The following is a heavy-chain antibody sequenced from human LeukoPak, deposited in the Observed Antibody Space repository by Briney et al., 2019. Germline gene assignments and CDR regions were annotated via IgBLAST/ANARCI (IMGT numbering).Heavy chain of an antibody. Sequence: GASVKVSCKASGYTFTSYYMHWVRQAPGQGLEWMGIISPGDGSTKYAHKFQGRLTMTRDTSTTTVYMELSSLRSEDTAVYLCARVLAAADSDDRFDPWGQGTLVTVSS. D-gene: IGHD6-13*01. CDR1: GYTFTSYY. J-gene: IGHJ5*02. CDR2: ISPGDGST. V-gene: IGHV1-46*01. CDR3: ARVLAAADSDDRFDP.